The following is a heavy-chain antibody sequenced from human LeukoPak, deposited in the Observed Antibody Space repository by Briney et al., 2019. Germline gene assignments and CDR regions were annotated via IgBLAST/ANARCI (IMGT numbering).Heavy chain of an antibody. J-gene: IGHJ4*02. CDR1: GYTFTSNY. Sequence: GASVKVSCKASGYTFTSNYLHWVRQAPGQGLEWMGIINPSGGGASYAQKFQGRVTMTTDTSTSTIYMELSSLRSEDTAVYYCARDLAAQRGDYWGQGTLVTVSS. V-gene: IGHV1-46*03. D-gene: IGHD6-13*01. CDR3: ARDLAAQRGDY. CDR2: INPSGGGA.